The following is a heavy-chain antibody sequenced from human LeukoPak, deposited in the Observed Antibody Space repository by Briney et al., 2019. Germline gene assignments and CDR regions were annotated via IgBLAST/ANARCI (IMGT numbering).Heavy chain of an antibody. CDR3: ARGLGVWNPVNDY. CDR1: GGSFSGYY. V-gene: IGHV4-34*01. J-gene: IGHJ4*02. D-gene: IGHD1-1*01. Sequence: SETLSLTCAVYGGSFSGYYWSWIRQPPGKGLEWIGEINHSGSTNYNPSLKSRVTISVDTSKNQFSLKLSSVTAADTAVYYCARGLGVWNPVNDYWGQGTLVTVSS. CDR2: INHSGST.